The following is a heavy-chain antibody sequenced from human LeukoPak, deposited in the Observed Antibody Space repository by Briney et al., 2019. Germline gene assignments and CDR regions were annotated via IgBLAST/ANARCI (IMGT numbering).Heavy chain of an antibody. CDR1: GYSISSGYY. CDR2: SHYSGRT. CDR3: ARHLGTGSVDAFDI. V-gene: IGHV4-61*01. Sequence: SETLSLTCAVSGYSISSGYYWGWIRQSPGKGLEWIGYSHYSGRTNYNPSLKSRVTLSVDTSKNQFSLTLISVTAADTAVYYCARHLGTGSVDAFDIWGPGTMVTVSS. D-gene: IGHD1-26*01. J-gene: IGHJ3*02.